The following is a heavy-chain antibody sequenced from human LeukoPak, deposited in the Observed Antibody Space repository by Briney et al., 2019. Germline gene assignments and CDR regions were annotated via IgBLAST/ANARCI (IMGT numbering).Heavy chain of an antibody. CDR1: GGSIFSYY. J-gene: IGHJ5*02. Sequence: SETLSLTCTVSGGSIFSYYWSWIRQPPGKGLKWIGYISTSGTTNYNPSLRSRVTISVDTSKKQFSLKLSSVTAADTAVYYCATQGLGDRSGHSWFDPWGQGTLVTVS. D-gene: IGHD6-25*01. CDR2: ISTSGTT. CDR3: ATQGLGDRSGHSWFDP. V-gene: IGHV4-4*09.